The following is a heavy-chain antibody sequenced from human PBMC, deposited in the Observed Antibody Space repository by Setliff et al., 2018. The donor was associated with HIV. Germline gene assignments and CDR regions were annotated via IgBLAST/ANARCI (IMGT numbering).Heavy chain of an antibody. D-gene: IGHD3-22*01. CDR3: ARGYYDSSGYPH. J-gene: IGHJ4*02. CDR1: GGSIKSSSYY. Sequence: PSETLSLTCTVSGGSIKSSSYYWGWIRQPPGKGLDRIGSIYYSGNTYYNPSLKSRVTISGDTSKNQFSLKLSSVTAADTAAYYCARGYYDSSGYPHWGQGTLVTVSS. V-gene: IGHV4-39*07. CDR2: IYYSGNT.